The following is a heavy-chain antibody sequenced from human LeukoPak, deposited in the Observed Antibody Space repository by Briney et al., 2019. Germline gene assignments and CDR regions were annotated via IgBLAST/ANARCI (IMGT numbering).Heavy chain of an antibody. Sequence: PGGSLRLSCAASGFTFDDYGMSWVRHAPGKGLEWVSGINWNGGSTGYADSVKGRFTISRDNAKNSLYLQMNSLRAEDTAVYYCARDYGGSSPFDFWGQGTLVTVSS. V-gene: IGHV3-20*04. CDR3: ARDYGGSSPFDF. D-gene: IGHD4-23*01. CDR2: INWNGGST. J-gene: IGHJ4*02. CDR1: GFTFDDYG.